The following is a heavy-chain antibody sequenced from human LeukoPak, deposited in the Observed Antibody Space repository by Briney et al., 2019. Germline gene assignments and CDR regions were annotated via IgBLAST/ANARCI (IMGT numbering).Heavy chain of an antibody. V-gene: IGHV4-38-2*02. CDR3: ARAPHFFDTSGSRYYFDS. CDR1: GYSISSTYY. CDR2: IYYSGNT. D-gene: IGHD3-22*01. J-gene: IGHJ4*02. Sequence: SETLSLTCTVSGYSISSTYYWGWIRQPPGKGLEWIGSIYYSGNTYYNPSLMSRVTISVDTSKNQFSLHLSSVTAADTAVYYCARAPHFFDTSGSRYYFDSWGQGALVTVSS.